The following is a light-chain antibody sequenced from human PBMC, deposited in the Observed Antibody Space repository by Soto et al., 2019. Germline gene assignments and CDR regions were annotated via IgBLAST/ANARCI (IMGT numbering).Light chain of an antibody. J-gene: IGKJ5*01. CDR2: AAS. CDR3: QQYGSSPSIT. V-gene: IGKV3-15*01. Sequence: TQSPDTLSLSPGERATLSCRASQSVRSNLAWYQQKPGQAPRLVIYAASTRATGIPDRFSGSVSGTEFTLTISSLQSEDFAVYYCQQYGSSPSITFGQGTRLEIK. CDR1: QSVRSN.